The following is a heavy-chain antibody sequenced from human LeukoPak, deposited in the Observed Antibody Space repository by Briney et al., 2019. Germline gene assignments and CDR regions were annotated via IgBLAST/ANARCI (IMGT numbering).Heavy chain of an antibody. D-gene: IGHD5-18*01. CDR2: IIPIFGIT. CDR1: GGTFSSYA. V-gene: IGHV1-69*04. CDR3: ARDWVDTALDH. Sequence: GSSVKVSCKASGGTFSSYAISWVRQAPGQGLEWMGRIIPIFGITNYAQKFQGRVTITADKSTSTAYMELSSLRSEDTAVYYCARDWVDTALDHWGQGTLVTVSS. J-gene: IGHJ4*02.